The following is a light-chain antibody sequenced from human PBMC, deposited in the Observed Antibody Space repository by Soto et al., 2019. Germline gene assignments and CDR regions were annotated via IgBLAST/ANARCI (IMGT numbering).Light chain of an antibody. CDR2: DVS. CDR3: CSYAGTYWV. Sequence: QSALTQPRSVSGSPGQSVTISCTGTSNDVGGYNYVSWFQQHPGKVPKLMVYDVSYRPSGVPDRSSGSKSGNTASLTISGLQADDEGDYYCCSYAGTYWVFGGGTKLTVL. V-gene: IGLV2-11*01. J-gene: IGLJ3*02. CDR1: SNDVGGYNY.